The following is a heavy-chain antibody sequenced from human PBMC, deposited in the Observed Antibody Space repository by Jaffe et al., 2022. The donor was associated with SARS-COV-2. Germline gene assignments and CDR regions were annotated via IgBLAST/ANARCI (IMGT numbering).Heavy chain of an antibody. CDR3: ARHETWLQTGWYFDL. D-gene: IGHD5-12*01. Sequence: QVQLQESGPGLVRPSETLSLTCTVSGGSISSFGHYWGWIRHPPGEGLQWIGSIFFSGSTHYNPSLESQVTISVDASKNQFSLKLRSVTAADTAVYYCARHETWLQTGWYFDLWGRGTLVSVSS. CDR1: GGSISSFGHY. J-gene: IGHJ2*01. V-gene: IGHV4-39*01. CDR2: IFFSGST.